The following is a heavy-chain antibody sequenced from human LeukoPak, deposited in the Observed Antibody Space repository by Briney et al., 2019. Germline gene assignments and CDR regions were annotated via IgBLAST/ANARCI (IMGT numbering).Heavy chain of an antibody. V-gene: IGHV4-30-2*01. CDR3: AGATNYYYYGMDV. Sequence: SQTLSLTCTVSGGSISSGGYYWSWIRQPPGKGLEWIWYIYHSGSTYYNPSLKSRVTISVDRSKNQFSLKLSSVTAADTAVYYCAGATNYYYYGMDVWGQGTTVTVSS. CDR2: IYHSGST. CDR1: GGSISSGGYY. D-gene: IGHD2-2*01. J-gene: IGHJ6*02.